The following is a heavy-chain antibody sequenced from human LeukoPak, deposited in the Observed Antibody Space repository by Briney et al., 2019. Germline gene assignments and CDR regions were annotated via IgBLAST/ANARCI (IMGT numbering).Heavy chain of an antibody. CDR3: AKMEGGSRRAFDI. Sequence: GESLKISCNGSGYTFTSYWIGWVRQPPGKGLEWMGIIYPGDSDTRYSPSFQGQVTISADKSISTAYLQWSSLKASDTAMYYCAKMEGGSRRAFDIWGQGTMVTVSS. CDR1: GYTFTSYW. J-gene: IGHJ3*02. CDR2: IYPGDSDT. V-gene: IGHV5-51*01. D-gene: IGHD1-26*01.